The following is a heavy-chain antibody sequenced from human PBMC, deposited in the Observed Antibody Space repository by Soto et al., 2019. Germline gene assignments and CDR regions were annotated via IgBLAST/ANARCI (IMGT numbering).Heavy chain of an antibody. CDR2: ISGSGDRT. CDR3: VKDWSGNSCPCMDV. CDR1: GFTFSNFA. J-gene: IGHJ6*02. D-gene: IGHD3-3*01. V-gene: IGHV3-23*01. Sequence: EVQLLESGGDLVQPGGSLTLSCVASGFTFSNFAMSWVRRTPGEGLEWVSSISGSGDRTYYADSVKGRFSISRVNSKNTLHLQMNSLGAEDTATYYCVKDWSGNSCPCMDVWGQGTTVTVSS.